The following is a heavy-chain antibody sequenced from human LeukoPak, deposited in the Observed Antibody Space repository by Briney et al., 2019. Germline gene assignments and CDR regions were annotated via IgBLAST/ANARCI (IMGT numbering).Heavy chain of an antibody. J-gene: IGHJ6*02. Sequence: TLSLTCTVSGGSISSGGYYWSWIRQPPGKGLEWIGYIYHSGSTYYNPSLKSRVTISVDRSKNQFSLKLSSVTAADTAVYYCARDMTVTTPYYGMDIWGQGTTVTVSS. D-gene: IGHD4-17*01. CDR1: GGSISSGGYY. CDR2: IYHSGST. V-gene: IGHV4-30-2*01. CDR3: ARDMTVTTPYYGMDI.